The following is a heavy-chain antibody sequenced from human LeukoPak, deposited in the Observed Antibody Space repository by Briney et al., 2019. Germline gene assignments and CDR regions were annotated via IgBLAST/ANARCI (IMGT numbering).Heavy chain of an antibody. CDR1: GGSISSYY. V-gene: IGHV4-4*07. CDR2: IFTSGGT. CDR3: ARDLVAGRPHAFDI. D-gene: IGHD6-6*01. Sequence: SETLSLTCTVSGGSISSYYWSWIRQPAGKGLEWIGRIFTSGGTNYHPSLKSRVTISADTSKNQLSLKLTSVTAADTALYYCARDLVAGRPHAFDIWGQGTMVTVSS. J-gene: IGHJ3*02.